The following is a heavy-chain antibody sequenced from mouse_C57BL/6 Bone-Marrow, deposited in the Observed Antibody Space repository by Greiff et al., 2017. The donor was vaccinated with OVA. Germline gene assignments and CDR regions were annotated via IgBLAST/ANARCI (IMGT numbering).Heavy chain of an antibody. J-gene: IGHJ4*01. CDR3: TRGYSNYYAMDY. CDR1: GYTFTDYE. V-gene: IGHV1-15*01. D-gene: IGHD2-5*01. Sequence: QVQLQQSGAELVRPGASVTLSCKASGYTFTDYEMHWVKQTPVHGLEWIGAIDPETGGTAYNQKFTGKAILTADKSSSTAYMELRSLTSEDSAFYYCTRGYSNYYAMDYWGQGTSVTVSS. CDR2: IDPETGGT.